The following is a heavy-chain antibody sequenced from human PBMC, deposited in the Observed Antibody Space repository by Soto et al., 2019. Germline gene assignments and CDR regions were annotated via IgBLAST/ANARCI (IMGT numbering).Heavy chain of an antibody. Sequence: XGSLRLTCTAPGFTFSSYWMHWVRRAPGKGLEWLSYINSDGSSTKYADSVKGRFTISRDNAKNTLYLQMNSLRAEDTAVYYCAIYCGSNSCFTSLGWNTWGQGTLVTVSS. D-gene: IGHD2-2*02. CDR1: GFTFSSYW. CDR2: INSDGSST. J-gene: IGHJ5*02. V-gene: IGHV3-74*03. CDR3: AIYCGSNSCFTSLGWNT.